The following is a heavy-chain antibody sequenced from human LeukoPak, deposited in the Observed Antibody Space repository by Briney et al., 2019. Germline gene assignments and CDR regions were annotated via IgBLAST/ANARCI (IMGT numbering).Heavy chain of an antibody. D-gene: IGHD1-26*01. V-gene: IGHV3-11*01. CDR3: ARDKSGGATSFDY. CDR1: GFTFSDHY. Sequence: GGSLRPSCAASGFTFSDHYMSWIRQAPGKGLXXXXXISSSGSTIYYADSVKGRFTISRDNAKNSLYLQMNSLRAEDTAVYYCARDKSGGATSFDYWGQGTLVTVSS. J-gene: IGHJ4*02. CDR2: ISSSGSTI.